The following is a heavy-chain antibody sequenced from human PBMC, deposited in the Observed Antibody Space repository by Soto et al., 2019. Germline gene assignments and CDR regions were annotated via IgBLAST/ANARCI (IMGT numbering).Heavy chain of an antibody. V-gene: IGHV3-72*01. D-gene: IGHD6-19*01. CDR2: IRRKANSYTT. J-gene: IGHJ6*02. CDR3: AMLGGWSGGSSGMDV. CDR1: GLIFSDYH. Sequence: EVQLVESGGDVVQPGGSLRLSCAASGLIFSDYHMDWVRQAPGKGLEWVGRIRRKANSYTTEYAASVKGRFTISRDDAKNSLYLQMNSVKSEDTSVYYCAMLGGWSGGSSGMDVWGQGTTVTVSS.